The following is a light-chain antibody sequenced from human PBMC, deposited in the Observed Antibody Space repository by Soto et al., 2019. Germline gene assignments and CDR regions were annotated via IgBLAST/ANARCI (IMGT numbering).Light chain of an antibody. Sequence: QSVLTQPPAASGTPGQRVTSTCSGRSSNIGKNSVNWYQQFPGTAPKLLIYRNDQRPSGVPDRFSGSKSGTSASLAISGLWSEDEADYYCSVWDDSLDGRVFGGGTKLTVL. CDR2: RND. CDR1: SSNIGKNS. V-gene: IGLV1-44*01. J-gene: IGLJ3*02. CDR3: SVWDDSLDGRV.